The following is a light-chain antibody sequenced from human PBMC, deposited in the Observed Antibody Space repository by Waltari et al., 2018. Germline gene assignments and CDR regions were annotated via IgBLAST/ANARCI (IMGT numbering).Light chain of an antibody. CDR1: NSNIGNNF. J-gene: IGLJ3*02. Sequence: QSVLTQPPSVSAAPGQRVTISCSGSNSNIGNNFVSWYQQLSGTAPKVLIFDYYNRASVIPDRFSGSKAGTSATLDITGLQTGDEADYYCGTWDTSLSAVVFGGGTKVTVL. CDR3: GTWDTSLSAVV. V-gene: IGLV1-51*01. CDR2: DYY.